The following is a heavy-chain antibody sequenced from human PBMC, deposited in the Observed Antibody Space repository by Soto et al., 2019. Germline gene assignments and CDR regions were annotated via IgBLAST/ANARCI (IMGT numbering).Heavy chain of an antibody. J-gene: IGHJ4*02. CDR1: GGTIINFY. D-gene: IGHD3-10*01. CDR3: ARESYYGSGATVVGY. V-gene: IGHV4-59*01. CDR2: IYYSGTT. Sequence: PSVTMSLTCPVAGGTIINFYWSWIRKPTGKGLEWIGYIYYSGTTSYNPSLNSRVTISVDTSKNQFSLKLNSVTAADTAVYYCARESYYGSGATVVGYWGLGTLVTVPS.